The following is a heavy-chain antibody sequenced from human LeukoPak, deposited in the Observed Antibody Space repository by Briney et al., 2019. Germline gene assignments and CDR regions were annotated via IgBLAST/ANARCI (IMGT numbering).Heavy chain of an antibody. CDR2: IKQDGSEK. J-gene: IGHJ4*02. V-gene: IGHV3-7*01. CDR3: ASGLLTSPRRDGPDDQGDFDY. D-gene: IGHD5-24*01. Sequence: PGGSLRLSCAASGFTFSCYWMSWVRRAPGKGLEWVANIKQDGSEKYYVDSVKGRFTISRDNAKNSLYLQMNSLRAEDTAVYYCASGLLTSPRRDGPDDQGDFDYWGQGTLVTVSS. CDR1: GFTFSCYW.